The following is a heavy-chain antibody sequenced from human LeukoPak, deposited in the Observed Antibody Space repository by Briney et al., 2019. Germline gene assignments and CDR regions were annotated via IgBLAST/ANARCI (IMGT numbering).Heavy chain of an antibody. J-gene: IGHJ3*02. V-gene: IGHV3-23*01. CDR2: LIGSSGST. CDR3: ARAGQYGDYPGAFDI. D-gene: IGHD4-17*01. Sequence: TGGSLRLSCAASGFTSMNYAMNWVRQAPGKGLEWVSVLIGSSGSTDYADPVKGRFTISRDNSKNTLYLQMNSLRAEDTAVYYCARAGQYGDYPGAFDIWGQGTMVTVSS. CDR1: GFTSMNYA.